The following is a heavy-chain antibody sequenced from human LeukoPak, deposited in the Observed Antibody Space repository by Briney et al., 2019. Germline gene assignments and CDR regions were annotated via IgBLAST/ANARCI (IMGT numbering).Heavy chain of an antibody. J-gene: IGHJ4*02. D-gene: IGHD2/OR15-2a*01. CDR1: GFSFSTYG. CDR2: IRYDETNT. CDR3: ARDLNKGARGDY. Sequence: PGRSLRLSCAASGFSFSTYGMHWVRQAPGKGLEWVAFIRYDETNTYYADSVKGRFTISRDNSKNTLYLQMSSLRAEDTAVYYCARDLNKGARGDYWGQGTLVTVSS. V-gene: IGHV3-33*01.